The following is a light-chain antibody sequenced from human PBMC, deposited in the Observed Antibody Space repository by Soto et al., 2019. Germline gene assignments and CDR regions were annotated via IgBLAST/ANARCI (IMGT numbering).Light chain of an antibody. J-gene: IGKJ1*01. CDR1: QSVRNN. Sequence: EIVMTQSPVTLSVSXXXXXXXXXXASQSVRNNLAWYQQKPGQAPSLLIYGAFTRATGIPPRFSGTGSGTEFTLTISSLQSEDFALYYCQQYNDWPLTFGQGTKVDIK. V-gene: IGKV3-15*01. CDR3: QQYNDWPLT. CDR2: GAF.